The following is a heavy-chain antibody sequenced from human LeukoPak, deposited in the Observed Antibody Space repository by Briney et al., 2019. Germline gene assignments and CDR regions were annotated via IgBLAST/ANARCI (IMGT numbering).Heavy chain of an antibody. D-gene: IGHD3-9*01. CDR1: GGSFSIYY. V-gene: IGHV4-4*07. CDR2: IYTSGNT. J-gene: IGHJ4*02. Sequence: SETLSLTCTVSGGSFSIYYWSWIRQPAGKGLEWIGHIYTSGNTNYNPSLKSRVTISVDTSKNQFSLKLSSVTAADTAVYYCAREATDYDILTGYYPYYFDYWGQGTLVTVSS. CDR3: AREATDYDILTGYYPYYFDY.